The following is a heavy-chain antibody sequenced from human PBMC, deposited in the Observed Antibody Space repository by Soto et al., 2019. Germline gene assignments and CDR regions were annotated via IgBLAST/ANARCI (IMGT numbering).Heavy chain of an antibody. V-gene: IGHV4-34*01. J-gene: IGHJ5*02. CDR1: GGSFSGYY. D-gene: IGHD3-22*01. Sequence: QVQLQQWGAGLLKPSETLSLTCAVYGGSFSGYYWSWIRQPPGKGLGWIGEINHSESTNYNPSLKSRVTISVDTSKNQFSLKLSSVTAADTAVYYCARGRRPIITAKGTNWFDPWGQGTLVTVSS. CDR2: INHSEST. CDR3: ARGRRPIITAKGTNWFDP.